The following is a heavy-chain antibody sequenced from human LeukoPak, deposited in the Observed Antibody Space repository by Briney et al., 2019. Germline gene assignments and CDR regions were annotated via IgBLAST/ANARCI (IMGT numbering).Heavy chain of an antibody. CDR2: INHSGST. CDR1: GGSFSGYY. V-gene: IGHV4-34*01. Sequence: SSETLSLTCAVYGGSFSGYYWSWIRQPPGKGLEWIGEINHSGSTNYNPSLKSRVTILVDTTKNQFSLKLSSVAAADTAVYYCASLETGIQAWVYWGQGTLVTVSS. D-gene: IGHD5-18*01. CDR3: ASLETGIQAWVY. J-gene: IGHJ4*02.